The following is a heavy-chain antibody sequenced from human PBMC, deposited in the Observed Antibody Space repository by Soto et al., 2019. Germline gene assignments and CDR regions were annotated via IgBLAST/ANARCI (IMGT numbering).Heavy chain of an antibody. D-gene: IGHD3-10*01. CDR1: GFSLSTSGAG. Sequence: QITLKESGPTLVKPTQTLTLTCSFSGFSLSTSGAGVGWIRQPPGKALEWLALIYWDDDKRYNPSLESRLTITKDTSKNQVVLTMTNMDPVDTATYYCAHRAEVGLGELLSRPFDYWGQGTLVTVSS. CDR3: AHRAEVGLGELLSRPFDY. J-gene: IGHJ4*02. CDR2: IYWDDDK. V-gene: IGHV2-5*02.